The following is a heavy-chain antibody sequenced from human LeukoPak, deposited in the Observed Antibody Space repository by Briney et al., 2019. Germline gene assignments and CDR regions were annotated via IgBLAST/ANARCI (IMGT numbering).Heavy chain of an antibody. CDR2: INHSGST. D-gene: IGHD6-19*01. J-gene: IGHJ4*02. V-gene: IGHV4-34*01. CDR1: GVSLSGYY. Sequence: SETLSLTCAVYGVSLSGYYWSWIRQPPAKGLEWIGEINHSGSTNYNPSLKSRVTISVDTPKNQFSLKLSSVTAADTAVYYCASSGWYEAFVDYWGQGTLVTVSS. CDR3: ASSGWYEAFVDY.